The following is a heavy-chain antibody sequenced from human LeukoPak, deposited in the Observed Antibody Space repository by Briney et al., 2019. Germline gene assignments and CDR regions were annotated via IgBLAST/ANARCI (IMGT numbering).Heavy chain of an antibody. CDR3: ARHDAVPVIRRGFDF. CDR2: IYYTGTT. D-gene: IGHD2-21*02. CDR1: GGSVSGYY. V-gene: IGHV4-59*08. J-gene: IGHJ4*02. Sequence: SETLSLTCTVSGGSVSGYYWSWIRQPPGKGLECIGYIYYTGTTLYSPSLKSRVTMSVDTSEYQFSLKLSSVTAADSAVYYWARHDAVPVIRRGFDFWGQGTLVTVSS.